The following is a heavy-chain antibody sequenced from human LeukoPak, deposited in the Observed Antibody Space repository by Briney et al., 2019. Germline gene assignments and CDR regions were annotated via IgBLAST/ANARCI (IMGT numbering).Heavy chain of an antibody. V-gene: IGHV4-59*01. CDR2: IYYSGST. Sequence: SETLSLTCTVSGGFISSYYWSWIRQPPGKGLEWIGYIYYSGSTNYNPSLKSRVTISVDTSKNQFSLKLSSVTAADTAVYYCARGVKDGYNYGDWYFDLWGRGTLVTVSS. CDR1: GGFISSYY. CDR3: ARGVKDGYNYGDWYFDL. J-gene: IGHJ2*01. D-gene: IGHD5-24*01.